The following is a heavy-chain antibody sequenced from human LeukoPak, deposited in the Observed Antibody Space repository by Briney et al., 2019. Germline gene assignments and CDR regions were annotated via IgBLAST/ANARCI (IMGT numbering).Heavy chain of an antibody. Sequence: PGGSLTLSCPASGFIFINYWMNWVRLAPGKGLEWVANIKQDGREKYFVDSVKGRFTISRDNAKNSLYLQMNSLRAEDTAVYYCARGFGGFDYWGQGTLVTVSS. CDR2: IKQDGREK. D-gene: IGHD3-10*01. J-gene: IGHJ4*02. CDR1: GFIFINYW. CDR3: ARGFGGFDY. V-gene: IGHV3-7*04.